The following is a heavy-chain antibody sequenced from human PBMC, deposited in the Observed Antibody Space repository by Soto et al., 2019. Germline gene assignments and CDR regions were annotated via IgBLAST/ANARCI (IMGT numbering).Heavy chain of an antibody. CDR3: VRGSPY. J-gene: IGHJ4*02. V-gene: IGHV2-5*02. CDR2: FYLDDDK. D-gene: IGHD3-10*01. CDR1: GFSLSTRGVG. Sequence: QITLKESGPTLVKPTQTLTLTCTLSGFSLSTRGVGVGWIRQPPGKTLECLAFFYLDDDKRDSTSLNSRLTPTKDTFNNRVVLTTADTAPVDTATYYCVRGSPYWGQGTLVTVSS.